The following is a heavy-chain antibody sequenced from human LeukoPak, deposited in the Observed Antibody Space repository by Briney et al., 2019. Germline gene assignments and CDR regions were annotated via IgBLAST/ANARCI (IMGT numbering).Heavy chain of an antibody. V-gene: IGHV4-30-2*01. CDR3: ARGYYYYMDV. CDR1: GGYLSIGGYS. J-gene: IGHJ6*03. Sequence: SETLSHTCAVSGGYLSIGGYSWSWIRQPPGKGLEWIGYIYNSGSTYYNPSLKSRVTISVDTSKNQFSLKLSSVTAADTAVYYCARGYYYYMDVWGKGTTVTVSS. CDR2: IYNSGST.